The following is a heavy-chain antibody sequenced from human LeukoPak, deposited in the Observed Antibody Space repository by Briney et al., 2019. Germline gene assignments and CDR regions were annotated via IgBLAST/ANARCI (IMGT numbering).Heavy chain of an antibody. Sequence: GGSLRLSCAASGFTFSSYEMNWVRQAPGKGLEWVSYISSSGGVIYYADSMKGRFTISRDNAKNSLYLQMNSLRAEDTAVYYCARGAYYFDYWGQGTLVTVSS. CDR2: ISSSGGVI. J-gene: IGHJ4*02. V-gene: IGHV3-48*03. CDR3: ARGAYYFDY. CDR1: GFTFSSYE.